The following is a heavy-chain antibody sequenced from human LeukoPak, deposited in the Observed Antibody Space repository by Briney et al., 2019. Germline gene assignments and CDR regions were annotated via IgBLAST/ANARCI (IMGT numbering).Heavy chain of an antibody. CDR1: GYTFTSYA. J-gene: IGHJ4*02. D-gene: IGHD3-10*01. CDR3: ARGVLWFGELDGMGY. CDR2: INTNTGNP. V-gene: IGHV7-4-1*02. Sequence: GASVKVSCKASGYTFTSYAMNWVRQAPGQGLEWMGWINTNTGNPTYAQGFTGRFVFSLDTSVSTAYLQTSSLKAEDTAVYYCARGVLWFGELDGMGYWGQGTLVTVSS.